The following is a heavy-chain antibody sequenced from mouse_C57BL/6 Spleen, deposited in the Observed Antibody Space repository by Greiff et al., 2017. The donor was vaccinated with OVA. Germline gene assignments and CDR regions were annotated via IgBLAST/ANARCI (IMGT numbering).Heavy chain of an antibody. J-gene: IGHJ4*01. Sequence: QVQLQQPGAELVKPGASVKLSCKASGYTFTSYWMHWVKQRPGQGLEWIGMIHPNSGSTNYNEKFKRKATLTVGKSYSPAYMQLSSLTSEDSAVYFCARGDNGSIIYAMDYWGQGTSVTVSS. CDR2: IHPNSGST. V-gene: IGHV1-64*01. CDR1: GYTFTSYW. D-gene: IGHD1-1*01. CDR3: ARGDNGSIIYAMDY.